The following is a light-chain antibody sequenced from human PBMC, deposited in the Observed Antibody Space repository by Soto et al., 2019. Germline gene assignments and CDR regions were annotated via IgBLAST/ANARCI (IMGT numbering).Light chain of an antibody. Sequence: DIQMTQSPSSLSASVGDRVTITCRASQSITNYVNWYQQKPGKAHKLLIYAASSLQSGVPSRFSGSESGTDFTLSISSLQPEDFATYYCQQSYSTPWTFGQGTKVEIK. CDR1: QSITNY. CDR2: AAS. CDR3: QQSYSTPWT. J-gene: IGKJ1*01. V-gene: IGKV1-39*01.